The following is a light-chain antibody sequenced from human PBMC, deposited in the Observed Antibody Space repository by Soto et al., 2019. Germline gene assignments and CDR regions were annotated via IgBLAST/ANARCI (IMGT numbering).Light chain of an antibody. CDR3: QHYVTWPLT. V-gene: IGKV1-5*03. CDR2: KTS. J-gene: IGKJ4*01. Sequence: DIQMTQSPSTLSASVGDRVTITCRASQSISSWLAWYQQKPGKAPKLLIYKTSNLESGVPSRFSGSGSGTEFSLTISSLQSEDFAVYYCQHYVTWPLTFGGGTKVE. CDR1: QSISSW.